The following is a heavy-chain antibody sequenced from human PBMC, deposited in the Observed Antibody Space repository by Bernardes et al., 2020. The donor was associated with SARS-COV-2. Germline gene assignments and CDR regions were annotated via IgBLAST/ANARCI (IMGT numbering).Heavy chain of an antibody. CDR2: IDEHVSTI. Sequence: SLRLSCVPAGFTFSNYWFHWVRQAPGNGLGWVARIDEHVSTINYTDSGKGRFTISRDNAKNTLYLQMNSLTADDTAIYYWSRDLVGARDNWGQGTLVTVSS. CDR1: GFTFSNYW. J-gene: IGHJ4*02. V-gene: IGHV3-74*01. D-gene: IGHD1-26*01. CDR3: SRDLVGARDN.